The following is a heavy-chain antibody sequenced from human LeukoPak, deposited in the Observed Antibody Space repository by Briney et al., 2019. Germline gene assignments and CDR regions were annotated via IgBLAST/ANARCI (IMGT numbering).Heavy chain of an antibody. CDR3: ARGRTSNYYGSGSYSYAFDI. Sequence: PSETLSLTCTVSGGSITIYYWSWIRQPPGKGLEWIGYIYYSGSTNYNPSLKSRVTISVDTSKNQFSLKLSSVTAADTAVYYCARGRTSNYYGSGSYSYAFDIWGQGTMVTVSS. V-gene: IGHV4-59*01. D-gene: IGHD3-10*01. CDR2: IYYSGST. CDR1: GGSITIYY. J-gene: IGHJ3*02.